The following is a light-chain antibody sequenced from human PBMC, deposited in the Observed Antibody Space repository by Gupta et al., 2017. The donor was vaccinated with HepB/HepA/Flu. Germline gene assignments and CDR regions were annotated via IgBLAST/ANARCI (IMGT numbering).Light chain of an antibody. CDR3: QQAGSLPYT. CDR2: SAS. J-gene: IGKJ2*01. Sequence: DVQMTQSPSSVSASVGDRVTITCRASQFIGTFLAWYQQKPGKGPKLLIYSASNLQSGVPSRFSGSGSGTDFTLTIISLQPEDFATYLCQQAGSLPYTFGPGTKVDIK. V-gene: IGKV1-12*01. CDR1: QFIGTF.